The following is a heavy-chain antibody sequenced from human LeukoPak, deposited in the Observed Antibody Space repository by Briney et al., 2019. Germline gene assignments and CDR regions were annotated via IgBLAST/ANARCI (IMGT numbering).Heavy chain of an antibody. CDR2: INPNSGGT. V-gene: IGHV1-2*02. Sequence: GASVKVSCKASGYTFTSYGISWVRQAPGQGLEWMGWINPNSGGTDYAQKFQDRVTMTRDTSISTAYMELSRLRSDDTAVYYCARSDVLPAAMDYFDYWGQGTLVTVSS. D-gene: IGHD2-2*01. CDR1: GYTFTSYG. CDR3: ARSDVLPAAMDYFDY. J-gene: IGHJ4*02.